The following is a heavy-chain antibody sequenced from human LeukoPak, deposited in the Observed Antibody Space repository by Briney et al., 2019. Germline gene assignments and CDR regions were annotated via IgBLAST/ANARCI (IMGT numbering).Heavy chain of an antibody. V-gene: IGHV1-69*01. D-gene: IGHD2-2*01. CDR2: IVPIFGTA. J-gene: IGHJ4*02. CDR3: ARGGGYCSSTSCYAFDY. CDR1: GGTFSSYA. Sequence: GASVKVSCKASGGTFSSYAISWVRQAAGQGREWMGGIVPIFGTANYAQKFQGRVTITADESTSTAYMELSSLRSEDTAVYYCARGGGYCSSTSCYAFDYWGQGTLVTVSS.